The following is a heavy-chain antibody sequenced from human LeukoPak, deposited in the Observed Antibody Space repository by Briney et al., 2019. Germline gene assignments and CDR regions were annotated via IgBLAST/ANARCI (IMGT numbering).Heavy chain of an antibody. D-gene: IGHD3-10*01. J-gene: IGHJ4*02. Sequence: SETLSLTCAVYGGSFSGYYWSWIRQPPGKGLEWIGEINHSGSTNYNPSLKSRVTISVDTSKNQFSLKLSSVTAADTAVYYCAGGVPMVRGVFDYWGQGTLVTVSS. CDR1: GGSFSGYY. CDR2: INHSGST. CDR3: AGGVPMVRGVFDY. V-gene: IGHV4-34*01.